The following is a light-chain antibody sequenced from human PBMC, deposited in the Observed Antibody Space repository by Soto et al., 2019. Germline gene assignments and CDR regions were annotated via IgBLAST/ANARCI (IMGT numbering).Light chain of an antibody. CDR1: SSDVGSFNL. Sequence: QSVLTQSASLSGSPGQSITISCTGTSSDVGSFNLVSWYQQHPGKAPKLMIYEVTKRPSGVSNRFSGSKSGNTASLTISGLQAEDEADYYCWSYAGSSTFFYVFGSGAKVTVL. V-gene: IGLV2-23*02. J-gene: IGLJ1*01. CDR3: WSYAGSSTFFYV. CDR2: EVT.